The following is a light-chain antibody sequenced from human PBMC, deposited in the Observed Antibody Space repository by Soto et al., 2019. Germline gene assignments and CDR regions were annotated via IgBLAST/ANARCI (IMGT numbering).Light chain of an antibody. J-gene: IGKJ2*01. CDR2: QAS. CDR3: QQYYTYPYT. V-gene: IGKV1-5*03. Sequence: DIQMTQSPSTLSASVGDRVTITCRASQYMRSWLAWYQEKPGKAPKLLIYQASILESAAPSRFSGSASATEFTLTIRSLQPDDFATYYCQQYYTYPYTFGQGTKLEIQ. CDR1: QYMRSW.